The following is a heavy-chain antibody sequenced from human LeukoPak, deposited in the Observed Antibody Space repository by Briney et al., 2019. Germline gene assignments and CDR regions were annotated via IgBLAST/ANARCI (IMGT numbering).Heavy chain of an antibody. CDR3: AKRWLQDGGGPGDAFDI. D-gene: IGHD5-24*01. CDR1: GFTFDDYA. J-gene: IGHJ3*02. Sequence: PGRSLRLSCAASGFTFDDYAMHWVRQAPGKGLEWVSGISWNSGSIGYADSVKGRFTISRDNAKNSLYLQMNSLRAEDTALYYCAKRWLQDGGGPGDAFDIWGQGTMVTVSS. V-gene: IGHV3-9*01. CDR2: ISWNSGSI.